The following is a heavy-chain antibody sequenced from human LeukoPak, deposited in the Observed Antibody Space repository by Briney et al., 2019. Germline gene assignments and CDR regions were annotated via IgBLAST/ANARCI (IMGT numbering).Heavy chain of an antibody. CDR2: IYTSGST. CDR3: ARDTPPQSIAAAVGWFDP. Sequence: SETLSLTCTVSGGSISSYYWSWIRQPAGKGLEWTGRIYTSGSTNYNPSLKSRVTMSVDTSKNQFSLKLSSVTAADTAVYYCARDTPPQSIAAAVGWFDPWGQGTLVTVSS. J-gene: IGHJ5*02. V-gene: IGHV4-4*07. D-gene: IGHD6-13*01. CDR1: GGSISSYY.